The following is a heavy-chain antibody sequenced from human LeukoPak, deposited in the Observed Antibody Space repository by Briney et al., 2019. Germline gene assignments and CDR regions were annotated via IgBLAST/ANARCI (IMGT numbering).Heavy chain of an antibody. CDR2: ISSSGSTI. Sequence: GGSLRLSCAASGFTFSSYEMNWVRQAPGKGLEWVSYISSSGSTIYYADSVKGRFTISRDNAKNSLYLQMNSLRAEDTAVYYCARDPGYSGYDSDYWGQGTLVTVSS. V-gene: IGHV3-48*03. D-gene: IGHD5-12*01. CDR3: ARDPGYSGYDSDY. CDR1: GFTFSSYE. J-gene: IGHJ4*02.